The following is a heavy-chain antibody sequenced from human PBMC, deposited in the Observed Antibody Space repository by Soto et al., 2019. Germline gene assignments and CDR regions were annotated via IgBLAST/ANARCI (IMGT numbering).Heavy chain of an antibody. CDR3: ARDQCFGGGRSCYYFDF. CDR2: ISNDGRGK. CDR1: GFTFTTYA. D-gene: IGHD2-15*01. Sequence: QVQLVESGGGVVQTGRSLRLSCAASGFTFTTYAIHWVRQAPGKGLEWVAVISNDGRGKYYADSVKGRFTISRDNSKNTLYLKMNSLRSDDTAVYYCARDQCFGGGRSCYYFDFWGQGTLVTVSS. J-gene: IGHJ4*02. V-gene: IGHV3-30*04.